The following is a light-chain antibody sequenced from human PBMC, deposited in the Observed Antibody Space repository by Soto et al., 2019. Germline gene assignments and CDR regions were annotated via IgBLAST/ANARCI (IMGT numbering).Light chain of an antibody. CDR2: GVS. J-gene: IGKJ1*01. CDR1: QSVTSNY. CDR3: QQRSNWPRT. V-gene: IGKV3D-20*02. Sequence: EVVMTQSPATLSVSPGERATLSCRASQSVTSNYLAWYQQKPGQAPRLLIYGVSSRATGVPDRFSGSGSGTDFTLTISSLQPEDFAVYYCQQRSNWPRTFGQGTKVDIK.